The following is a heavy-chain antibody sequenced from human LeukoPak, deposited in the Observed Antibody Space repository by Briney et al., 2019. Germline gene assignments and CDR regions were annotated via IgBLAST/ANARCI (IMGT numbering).Heavy chain of an antibody. J-gene: IGHJ3*02. CDR3: ARDYAFDI. Sequence: SETLSLTCTVSGDSISSYYWSWIRQPPGKGLEWIGCIYYSGNTNYNPSLKSRGTISIDTSKNQFSLKLSSVTAADTAVYYCARDYAFDIWGQGTMVTVSS. CDR1: GDSISSYY. CDR2: IYYSGNT. V-gene: IGHV4-59*01.